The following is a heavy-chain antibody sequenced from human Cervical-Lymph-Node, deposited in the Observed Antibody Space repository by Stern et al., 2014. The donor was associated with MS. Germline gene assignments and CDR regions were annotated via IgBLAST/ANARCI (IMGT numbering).Heavy chain of an antibody. CDR1: GESFSGYF. D-gene: IGHD6-13*01. CDR2: IIYSGST. Sequence: QVQLQQWGAGLLQPSETLSLTCAVSGESFSGYFWTWIRQPPGKGLEWIGEIIYSGSTNYNPSLKSRVTKSVDTSKTQFYLRLTSVTAADTATYYCARGQRGSSLYNWVDPWGQGTLVTVSS. V-gene: IGHV4-34*01. J-gene: IGHJ5*02. CDR3: ARGQRGSSLYNWVDP.